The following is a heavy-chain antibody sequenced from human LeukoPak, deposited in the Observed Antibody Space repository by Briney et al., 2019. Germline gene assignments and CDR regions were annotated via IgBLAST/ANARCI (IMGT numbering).Heavy chain of an antibody. CDR2: IWSSGTT. V-gene: IGHV4-4*07. CDR1: GGSIGTFY. D-gene: IGHD3-16*01. Sequence: AGTLSLTCSVSGGSIGTFYWNWIRQPAGKGLEWIGRIWSSGTTNYNPFLKSRVTMSLDTSENQVSLNLISVTAADTALYYCARSEYVTFDYWGRGTVVIVSS. CDR3: ARSEYVTFDY. J-gene: IGHJ4*02.